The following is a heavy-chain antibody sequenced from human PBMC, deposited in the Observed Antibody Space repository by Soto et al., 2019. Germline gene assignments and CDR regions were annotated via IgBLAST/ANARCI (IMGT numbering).Heavy chain of an antibody. V-gene: IGHV1-69*12. Sequence: QVQLVQSGAEVKKPGSSVKVSCKASGGTFSSYAISWVGQAPGQGLEWMGEIIPIFGTANYAQKFQGRVTITADESTSTAYMELSSLRSEDTAEYYCARDRGPSSGYYPYWFDPWGQGTLVTVSS. J-gene: IGHJ5*02. CDR2: IIPIFGTA. CDR1: GGTFSSYA. CDR3: ARDRGPSSGYYPYWFDP. D-gene: IGHD3-22*01.